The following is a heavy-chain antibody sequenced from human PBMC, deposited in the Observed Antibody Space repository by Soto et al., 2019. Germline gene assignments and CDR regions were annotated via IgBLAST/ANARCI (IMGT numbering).Heavy chain of an antibody. D-gene: IGHD1-20*01. CDR1: GYTFTSYG. CDR2: INAYNGNT. V-gene: IGHV1-18*01. J-gene: IGHJ4*02. Sequence: QVQLVQSGAEVKKPGASVKVSCKASGYTFTSYGISWVRQAPGQGLEWMGWINAYNGNTKYAQKLQGRVTMTTDTSASRAYMELRSLRSDDTAVYYCASDAAIGMNDYWGQGTLVTVSS. CDR3: ASDAAIGMNDY.